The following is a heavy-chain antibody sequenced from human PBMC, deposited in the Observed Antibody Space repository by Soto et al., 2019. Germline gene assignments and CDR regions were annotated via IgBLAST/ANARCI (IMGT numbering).Heavy chain of an antibody. J-gene: IGHJ4*02. CDR2: ISAYNGNT. Sequence: GVSAKVSCKASGYSFTSCGISWVRQEPGQGLEWMGWISAYNGNTNYAQKLQGRVTMTTDTSTSTAYMELRSLRSDDTAVYYCARAEVEILWFGELSHYFDSWGQGTLVTVSS. CDR1: GYSFTSCG. CDR3: ARAEVEILWFGELSHYFDS. V-gene: IGHV1-18*01. D-gene: IGHD3-10*01.